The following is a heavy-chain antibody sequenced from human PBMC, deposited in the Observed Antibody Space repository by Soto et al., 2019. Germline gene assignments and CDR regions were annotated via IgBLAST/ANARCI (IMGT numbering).Heavy chain of an antibody. D-gene: IGHD3-3*01. Sequence: PGGSLRLSCAASGFTFSSYWMHWVRQAPGKGLVWVSRINSDGSSTSYADSVKGRFTISRDNAKNTLYLQMNSLRAEDTAVYYCARELDYDFWSGYLYYMDVWGKGTTVTVSS. CDR2: INSDGSST. CDR3: ARELDYDFWSGYLYYMDV. CDR1: GFTFSSYW. V-gene: IGHV3-74*01. J-gene: IGHJ6*03.